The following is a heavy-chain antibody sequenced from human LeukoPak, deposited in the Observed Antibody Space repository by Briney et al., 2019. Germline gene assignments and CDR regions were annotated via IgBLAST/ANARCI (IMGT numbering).Heavy chain of an antibody. CDR1: GFSFSAYW. CDR2: INPAGTET. J-gene: IGHJ4*02. V-gene: IGHV3-7*01. Sequence: PGGSLRLSCAASGFSFSAYWMTRVRQAPGTGLEWVANINPAGTETYYVDPVKGRFTISRDNAKNLLNLQMNSLRAEDTAVYYCARFGYVAAVDLWGQGTLVTVSS. CDR3: ARFGYVAAVDL. D-gene: IGHD2-15*01.